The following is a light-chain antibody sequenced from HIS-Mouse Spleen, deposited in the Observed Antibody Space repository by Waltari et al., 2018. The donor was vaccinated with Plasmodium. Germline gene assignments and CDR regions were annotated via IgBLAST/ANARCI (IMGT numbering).Light chain of an antibody. CDR1: QSISSW. J-gene: IGKJ1*01. CDR3: QQYKSYSWT. Sequence: DIQMTQSPSTLSASVGDRVTITCRASQSISSWLAWYQQKPGKAPKLLIYKASSLERGVPSRFSGSGSGTEFTLTISSLQPDDFATYYCQQYKSYSWTFGQGTKVEIK. V-gene: IGKV1-5*03. CDR2: KAS.